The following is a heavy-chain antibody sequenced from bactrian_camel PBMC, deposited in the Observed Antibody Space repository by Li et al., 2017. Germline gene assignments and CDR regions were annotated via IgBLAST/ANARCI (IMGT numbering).Heavy chain of an antibody. V-gene: IGHV3S25*01. Sequence: QLVESGGDLVQPGGSLTLSCTASGFTFSGYWMHWVRQTPAKGLEWVSGVASNGGSTEYADSTVGRFTISRDNAKNMVYLQMNSLKLEDTAVYYCTSRRTWWGDGEDVWGQGTQVTVS. J-gene: IGHJ4*01. CDR3: TSRRTWWGDGEDV. CDR1: GFTFSGYW. CDR2: VASNGGST. D-gene: IGHD5*01.